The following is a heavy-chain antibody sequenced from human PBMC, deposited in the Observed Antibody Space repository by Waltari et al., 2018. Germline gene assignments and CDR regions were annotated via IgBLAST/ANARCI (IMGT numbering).Heavy chain of an antibody. D-gene: IGHD6-13*01. J-gene: IGHJ6*02. CDR1: GGSISSGSYY. Sequence: QVQLQESGPGLVKPSQTLSLTCTVSGGSISSGSYYWSWIRQPAGKGLEWIGYIYTSGSTNYNPSLKSRVTISVDTSKNQFSLKLSSVTAADTAVYYCARMLAAAGTYYYYGMDVWGQGTTVTVSS. CDR2: IYTSGST. CDR3: ARMLAAAGTYYYYGMDV. V-gene: IGHV4-61*09.